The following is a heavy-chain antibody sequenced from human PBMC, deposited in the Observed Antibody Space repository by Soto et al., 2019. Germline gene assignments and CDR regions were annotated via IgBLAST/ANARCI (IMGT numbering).Heavy chain of an antibody. CDR1: GGSFSGYY. CDR2: IYYSGST. D-gene: IGHD6-13*01. Sequence: QVQLQQWGAGLLKPSETLSLTCAVYGGSFSGYYWSWIRQPPGKGLEWIGYIYYSGSTYYNPSLKSRVTISGDTSKNQFSLKLSSVTAADTAVYYCASYGIESRSSSWSNWFDPWGQGSLVTVSS. V-gene: IGHV4-34*01. J-gene: IGHJ5*02. CDR3: ASYGIESRSSSWSNWFDP.